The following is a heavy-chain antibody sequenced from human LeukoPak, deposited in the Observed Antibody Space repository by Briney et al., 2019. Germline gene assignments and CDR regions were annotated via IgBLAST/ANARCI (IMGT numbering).Heavy chain of an antibody. CDR3: ARENGYYDFWSGRYDAFDI. V-gene: IGHV3-7*01. CDR1: GFTFSSYW. CDR2: IKQDGSEK. Sequence: GGSLRLSCAASGFTFSSYWMSWVRQAPGKGLEWVANIKQDGSEKYYVDSVKGRFTISRDNAKNSLYLQMNSLRAEDTAVYYCARENGYYDFWSGRYDAFDIWGQGTMVTVSS. D-gene: IGHD3-3*01. J-gene: IGHJ3*02.